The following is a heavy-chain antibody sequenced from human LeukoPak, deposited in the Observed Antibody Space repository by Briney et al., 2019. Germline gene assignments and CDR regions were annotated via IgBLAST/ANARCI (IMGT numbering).Heavy chain of an antibody. D-gene: IGHD3-10*01. CDR2: ISSSGSTI. J-gene: IGHJ4*02. CDR3: ARVRAGSYFDY. Sequence: GGSLRLSCAASGFTFNSYSMNWVRQAPGKGLEWVSYISSSGSTISYADSVKSRFTISRDNAKNALYLQMNSLRADDTVVYYCARVRAGSYFDYWGQGTPVIVSS. CDR1: GFTFNSYS. V-gene: IGHV3-48*01.